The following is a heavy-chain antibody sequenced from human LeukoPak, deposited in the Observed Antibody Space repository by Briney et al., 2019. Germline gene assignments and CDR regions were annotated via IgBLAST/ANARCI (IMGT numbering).Heavy chain of an antibody. D-gene: IGHD3-10*01. CDR2: TYYSGST. J-gene: IGHJ4*02. CDR3: ARGRGVAGTL. V-gene: IGHV4-61*01. CDR1: GGSVSSGSYH. Sequence: PSETLSLTCTVSGGSVSSGSYHWSWIRPPPGKGLEWIGYTYYSGSTNYNPSLKSRVTISVDTSKNQFSLKLSSVTAADTAVYYCARGRGVAGTLWGQGTLVTVSS.